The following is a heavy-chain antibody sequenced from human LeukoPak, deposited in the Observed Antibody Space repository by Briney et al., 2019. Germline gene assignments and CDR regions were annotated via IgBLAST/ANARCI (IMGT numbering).Heavy chain of an antibody. V-gene: IGHV4-34*01. D-gene: IGHD2-2*01. CDR3: ARSYAHDY. CDR1: GGSFSGDY. CDR2: INHSGST. J-gene: IGHJ4*02. Sequence: SETLSLTCAVYGGSFSGDYWSWIRQPPGKGLEWIGEINHSGSTNYNPSLKSRVTISVDTSKNQLSLKLSSVSAADTAVYYCARSYAHDYWGQGTLVTVSS.